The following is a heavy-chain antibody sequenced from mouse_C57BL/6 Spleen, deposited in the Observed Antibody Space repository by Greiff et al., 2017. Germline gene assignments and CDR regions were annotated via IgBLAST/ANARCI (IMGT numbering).Heavy chain of an antibody. J-gene: IGHJ3*01. CDR3: TTSAWFAY. CDR1: GFNIKDDY. Sequence: EVQLQQSGAELVRPGASVKLSCTASGFNIKDDYMHWVKQRPEQGLEWIGWIDPENGDPEYAAKFQGKATITADTSSNTAYLQLSSLTSEDTAVYYCTTSAWFAYWGQGTLVTVSA. V-gene: IGHV14-4*01. D-gene: IGHD3-1*01. CDR2: IDPENGDP.